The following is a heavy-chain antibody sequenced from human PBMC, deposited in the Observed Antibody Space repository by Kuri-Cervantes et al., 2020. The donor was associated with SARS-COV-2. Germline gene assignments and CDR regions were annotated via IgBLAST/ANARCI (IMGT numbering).Heavy chain of an antibody. V-gene: IGHV3-21*01. CDR1: GFTFTTYS. J-gene: IGHJ6*03. CDR2: ISSSSSQR. CDR3: ASLLSGGGAHLYYFYMDA. D-gene: IGHD3-16*01. Sequence: GESLKISCAASGFTFTTYSMTWVRQAPGKGLEWVSSISSSSSQRYYVDSVKGRFTISRDNAKNSLHLQMNSLRAEDTAVYYCASLLSGGGAHLYYFYMDAWGKGTSVTVSS.